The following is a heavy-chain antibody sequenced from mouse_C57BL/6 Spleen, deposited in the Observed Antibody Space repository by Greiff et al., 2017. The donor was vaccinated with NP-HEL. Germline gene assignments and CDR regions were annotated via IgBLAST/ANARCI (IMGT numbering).Heavy chain of an antibody. CDR2: IDPETGGT. CDR1: GYTFTDYE. Sequence: QVQLQQSGAELVRPGASVTLSCKASGYTFTDYEMHWVKQTPVHGLEWIGAIDPETGGTAYNQKFKGKAILTADKSSSTAYMELRSLTSEDSAVYYCTRGGTTVVAGDWYFDVWGTGTTVTVSS. J-gene: IGHJ1*03. CDR3: TRGGTTVVAGDWYFDV. D-gene: IGHD1-1*01. V-gene: IGHV1-15*01.